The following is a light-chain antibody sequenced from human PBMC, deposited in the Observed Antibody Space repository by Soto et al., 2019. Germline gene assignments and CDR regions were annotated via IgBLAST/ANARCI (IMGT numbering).Light chain of an antibody. V-gene: IGKV1-5*03. Sequence: DIQVTQSPSSVSASVGDRVTITCRASQDIAGYLAWYQHKPGKAPKLLIYKASSLESGVPSRFSGSGSGTEFTLTINSLQADDFATYYCQQHNSFSITFGQGTRLEIK. CDR2: KAS. J-gene: IGKJ5*01. CDR3: QQHNSFSIT. CDR1: QDIAGY.